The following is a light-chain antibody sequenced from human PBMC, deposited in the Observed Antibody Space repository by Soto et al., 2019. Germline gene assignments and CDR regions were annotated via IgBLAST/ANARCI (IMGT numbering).Light chain of an antibody. CDR1: SSNIGNNA. Sequence: QSALTQPPSASGSPGQRVIISCSGSSSNIGNNAVNWYQHLPGTSPKLLIYRNSQRPSGVPDRFSGSKSGTSASLAISGLQSEDETDYYCATWDDSLDGWVFGGGTKVTVL. CDR2: RNS. J-gene: IGLJ3*02. V-gene: IGLV1-44*01. CDR3: ATWDDSLDGWV.